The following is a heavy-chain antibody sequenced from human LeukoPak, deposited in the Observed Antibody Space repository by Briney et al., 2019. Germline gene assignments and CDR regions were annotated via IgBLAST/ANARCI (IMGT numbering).Heavy chain of an antibody. J-gene: IGHJ4*02. Sequence: GGSLRLSCAASGFTFSSYWMSWVRQAPGKGLEWVANIKQDGSEKYYVDSVKGRFTISRDNAKNPLYLQMNSLRAEDTAVYYCARISGWRGKNFDYWGQGTLVTVSS. D-gene: IGHD6-19*01. CDR1: GFTFSSYW. CDR2: IKQDGSEK. CDR3: ARISGWRGKNFDY. V-gene: IGHV3-7*01.